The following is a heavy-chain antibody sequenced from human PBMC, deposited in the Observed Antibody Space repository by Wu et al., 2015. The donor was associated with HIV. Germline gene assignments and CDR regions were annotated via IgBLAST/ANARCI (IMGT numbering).Heavy chain of an antibody. Sequence: QMHLVQSGAEVKKPGASVRVTCEASGYAFSEYNMHWVRQAPGLGLEWLGRINPHGGGTKFAQKFQGRVTMTRDTSISTAYMELSRLRSDDTAVYYCARVGTGIAAAGTDVWEYGMDVWGQGTTVTVSS. D-gene: IGHD6-13*01. CDR1: GYAFSEYN. CDR2: INPHGGGT. J-gene: IGHJ6*02. V-gene: IGHV1-2*06. CDR3: ARVGTGIAAAGTDVWEYGMDV.